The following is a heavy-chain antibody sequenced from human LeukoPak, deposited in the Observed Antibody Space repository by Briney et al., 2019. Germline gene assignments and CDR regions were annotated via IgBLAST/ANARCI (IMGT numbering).Heavy chain of an antibody. Sequence: GGSLRLSCAASGFXFSSYALHWVRQAPGKGLQYVSAISSDGGSTYYANSVKGRFTISRDNSKNTLYLQMGSLRAEDMAVYYCARESVTGNYYYYYYGMDVWGQGTTVTVSS. D-gene: IGHD7-27*01. CDR1: GFXFSSYA. CDR3: ARESVTGNYYYYYYGMDV. CDR2: ISSDGGST. V-gene: IGHV3-64*01. J-gene: IGHJ6*02.